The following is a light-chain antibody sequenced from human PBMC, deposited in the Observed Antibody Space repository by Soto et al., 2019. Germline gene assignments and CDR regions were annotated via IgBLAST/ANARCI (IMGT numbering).Light chain of an antibody. CDR1: QSVSSN. V-gene: IGKV3-20*01. CDR2: GAS. J-gene: IGKJ1*01. CDR3: QQYGSSART. Sequence: EIVMTQSPATLSVSPGERATLSCRDSQSVSSNLAWYQQKPGQAPRLLIYGASSRATGIPDRFSGSGSGTDFTLTISRLEPEDFAVYYCQQYGSSARTFGQGTKVEIK.